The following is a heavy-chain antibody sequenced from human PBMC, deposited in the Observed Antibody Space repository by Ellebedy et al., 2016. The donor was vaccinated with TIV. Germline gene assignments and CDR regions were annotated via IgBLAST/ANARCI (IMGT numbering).Heavy chain of an antibody. Sequence: GSLRLSCAVSGGSLTNYYWSWIRQAPGKGLEWIGEVNLRGYSKYTQSLESRVSISVDTSKNQFSLRLTSVTAADTAVYSCARAGPFGPWLRLYYYYYLEVWGRGTTVTVS. CDR3: ARAGPFGPWLRLYYYYYLEV. CDR1: GGSLTNYY. V-gene: IGHV4-34*01. CDR2: VNLRGYS. D-gene: IGHD3-9*01. J-gene: IGHJ6*03.